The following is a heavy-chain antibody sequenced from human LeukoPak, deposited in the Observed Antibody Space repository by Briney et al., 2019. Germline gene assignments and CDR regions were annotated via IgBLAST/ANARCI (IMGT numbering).Heavy chain of an antibody. D-gene: IGHD2-15*01. V-gene: IGHV3-21*01. CDR2: ISGSSSYI. J-gene: IGHJ6*03. CDR3: ARGGPPIYYYYYMDV. Sequence: PGGSLRLSCAASGFTFSSYEMNWVRQAPGKGLEWVSSISGSSSYIYYADSVKGRFTISRDNAKNSLYLQMNSLRAEDTAVYYCARGGPPIYYYYYMDVWGKGTTVTVSS. CDR1: GFTFSSYE.